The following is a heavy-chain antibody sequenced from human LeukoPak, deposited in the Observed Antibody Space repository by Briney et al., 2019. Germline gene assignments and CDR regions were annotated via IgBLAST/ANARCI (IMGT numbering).Heavy chain of an antibody. V-gene: IGHV4-39*01. J-gene: IGHJ4*02. Sequence: GSLRLSCAASGFTFSSYSMNWVRQPPGKGLEWIGTIYYRGSAYYNPSLKSRVTISVDTSKNQFSLKLSSVTAADTAVYYCVRQWMRDSGAYYDFHHWGQGTLVTVST. D-gene: IGHD3-22*01. CDR3: VRQWMRDSGAYYDFHH. CDR1: GFTFSSYSMN. CDR2: IYYRGSA.